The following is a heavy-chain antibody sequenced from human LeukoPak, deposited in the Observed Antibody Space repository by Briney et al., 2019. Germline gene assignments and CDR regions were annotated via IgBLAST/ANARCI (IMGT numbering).Heavy chain of an antibody. V-gene: IGHV3-23*01. D-gene: IGHD6-6*01. CDR3: AKWKYSNSGIDDY. Sequence: GGSLRLSCVASGFTFSSYWMSWVRQVPGKGLEWVSVISGSGDNTYYADSVKGRFTISRDNSKNMLYLQMNSLRAEDTAVYYCAKWKYSNSGIDDYWGQGTLVTVSS. J-gene: IGHJ4*02. CDR1: GFTFSSYW. CDR2: ISGSGDNT.